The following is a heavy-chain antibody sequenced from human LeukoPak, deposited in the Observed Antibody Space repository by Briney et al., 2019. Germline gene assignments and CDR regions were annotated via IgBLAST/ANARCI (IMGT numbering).Heavy chain of an antibody. Sequence: PGGSLRLSCAASGFTFSSYAMSWVRQAPGKGLEWVSAISGSGGSTYYADSVKGRFTISRDNSKNTLYLQMNSLRAEDTAVYYCANKGDEFGELLYTWFDYWGQGTLVTVSS. J-gene: IGHJ4*02. CDR1: GFTFSSYA. CDR2: ISGSGGST. V-gene: IGHV3-23*01. D-gene: IGHD3-10*01. CDR3: ANKGDEFGELLYTWFDY.